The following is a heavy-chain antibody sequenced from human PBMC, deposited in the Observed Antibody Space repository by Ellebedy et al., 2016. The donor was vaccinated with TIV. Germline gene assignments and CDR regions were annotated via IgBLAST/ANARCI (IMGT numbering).Heavy chain of an antibody. Sequence: AASVKVSCKASGYTFTSYGISWVRQAPGQGLEWMGWISAYNGNTNYAQKLQGRVTMTEDTSTDTAYMELSSLRSEDTAVYYCATLTSNYVVGVDYWGQGTLVTVSS. CDR2: ISAYNGNT. D-gene: IGHD2-15*01. V-gene: IGHV1-18*01. CDR3: ATLTSNYVVGVDY. CDR1: GYTFTSYG. J-gene: IGHJ4*02.